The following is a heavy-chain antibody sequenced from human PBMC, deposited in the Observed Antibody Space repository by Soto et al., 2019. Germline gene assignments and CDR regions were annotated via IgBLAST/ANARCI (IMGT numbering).Heavy chain of an antibody. CDR2: ISGSGGST. CDR3: AKDRERWLQGEFDY. CDR1: GFTFSSYA. V-gene: IGHV3-23*01. J-gene: IGHJ4*02. D-gene: IGHD5-12*01. Sequence: EVQLLESGGGLVQPGGSLRLSCAASGFTFSSYAMSWVRQAPGKGLEWVSGISGSGGSTYYADSVKGRFTISRDNSKNRRDLQRNSLRAEDTAVYYCAKDRERWLQGEFDYWGQGTLVTVSS.